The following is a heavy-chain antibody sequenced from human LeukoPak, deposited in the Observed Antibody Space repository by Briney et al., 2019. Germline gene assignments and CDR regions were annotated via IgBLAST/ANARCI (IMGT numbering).Heavy chain of an antibody. CDR1: GFTFSSYA. Sequence: GGSLRLSCAASGFTFSSYAMSWVRQAPGKGLEWVAVISYDGSNKYYADSVKGRFTISRDNSKNTLYLQMNSLRAEDTAVYYCAKGIRTGNGYYFDYWGQGTLVTVSS. V-gene: IGHV3-30*18. CDR2: ISYDGSNK. CDR3: AKGIRTGNGYYFDY. J-gene: IGHJ4*02. D-gene: IGHD1-1*01.